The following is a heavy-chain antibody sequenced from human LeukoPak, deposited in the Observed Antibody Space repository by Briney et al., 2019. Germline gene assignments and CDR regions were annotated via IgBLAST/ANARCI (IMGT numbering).Heavy chain of an antibody. CDR1: GFTFSSYG. J-gene: IGHJ4*02. V-gene: IGHV3-30*18. D-gene: IGHD2-15*01. CDR3: AKDHSGSGRAFEY. CDR2: ISYDGSNK. Sequence: GGSLRLSCAASGFTFSSYGMHWVRQAPGKGLEWVAVISYDGSNKYYADSVKGRFTISRDNSKDALYLQMNTLRPEDTAVYYCAKDHSGSGRAFEYWGQGTLVTVSS.